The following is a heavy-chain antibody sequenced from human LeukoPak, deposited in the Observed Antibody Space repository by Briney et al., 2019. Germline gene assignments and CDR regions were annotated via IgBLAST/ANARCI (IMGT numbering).Heavy chain of an antibody. CDR3: ASKGGFDD. V-gene: IGHV3-48*03. D-gene: IGHD2-15*01. J-gene: IGHJ4*02. CDR1: GFSFSSYE. CDR2: ISSSGSAI. Sequence: QPGGSLRLSCAASGFSFSSYEMNWVRQAPGKGLEWVSYISSSGSAIFYADSVKGRFIISRDNAKNSLFLQMNSLRAEDTAFYYCASKGGFDDWGQGTLVTVSS.